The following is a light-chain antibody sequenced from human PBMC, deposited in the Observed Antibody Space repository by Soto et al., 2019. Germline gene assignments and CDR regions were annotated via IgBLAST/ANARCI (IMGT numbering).Light chain of an antibody. Sequence: EIVLTQSPGTLSLSPGERATLSCRASQSVSSSYLAWYQQKPGQAPRLRIYGASSRATGIPDRFSGSGSGTDFTPTISRLEPEDFAVYYYQQYGGSPPVTFGQGTRLEIK. CDR3: QQYGGSPPVT. V-gene: IGKV3-20*01. CDR1: QSVSSSY. J-gene: IGKJ5*01. CDR2: GAS.